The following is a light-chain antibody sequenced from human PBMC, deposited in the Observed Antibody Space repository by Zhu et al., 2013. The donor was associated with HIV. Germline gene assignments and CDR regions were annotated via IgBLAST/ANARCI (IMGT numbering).Light chain of an antibody. J-gene: IGKJ3*01. CDR1: QTIGSA. CDR2: DAS. Sequence: AIQLTQSPSSLPASVGDRVTITCRASQTIGSALAWYQQKAGKPPNLLISDASSLQSGVPVRFSGSGSGTDFTLTISSLQPEDFATYYCQHVNENAAFGPGTKVDV. V-gene: IGKV1-13*02. CDR3: QHVNENAA.